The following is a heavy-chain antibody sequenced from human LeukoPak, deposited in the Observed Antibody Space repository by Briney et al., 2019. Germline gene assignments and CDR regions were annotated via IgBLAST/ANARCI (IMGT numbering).Heavy chain of an antibody. Sequence: ASETLSLTCTVSGGSISSYYWSWIRQPPGKGLEWIGYIYYSGSTNHNPSLRSRITISVDTSKNQFSLELTSVTAADTAVYYCARGVNQLRLLGYYYDSSGYLTAWGQGTLVTVSS. V-gene: IGHV4-59*08. D-gene: IGHD3-22*01. J-gene: IGHJ5*02. CDR3: ARGVNQLRLLGYYYDSSGYLTA. CDR1: GGSISSYY. CDR2: IYYSGST.